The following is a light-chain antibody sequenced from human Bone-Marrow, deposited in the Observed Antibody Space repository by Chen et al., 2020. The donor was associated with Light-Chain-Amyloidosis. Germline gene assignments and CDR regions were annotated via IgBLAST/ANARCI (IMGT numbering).Light chain of an antibody. Sequence: QIVLTQSHSASASLGASARRTCTLTSGHSRYAIAWHHQPPKKGPRYLMKVKSDGSHIKGDGIPDRFSGSSSGTERYLTISSLRSEDEGDYFCQTWATGIPWVFGGGTKLTV. V-gene: IGLV4-69*01. CDR1: SGHSRYA. CDR2: VKSDGSH. CDR3: QTWATGIPWV. J-gene: IGLJ3*02.